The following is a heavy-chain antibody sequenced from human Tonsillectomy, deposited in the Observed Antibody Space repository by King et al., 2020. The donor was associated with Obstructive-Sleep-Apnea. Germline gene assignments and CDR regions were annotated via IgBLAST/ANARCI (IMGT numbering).Heavy chain of an antibody. CDR2: ISNTVST. Sequence: QLQESGPGLVKPSETLSLTCTVSGGSLSGIPWTWIRQPPGKGLEWSGFISNTVSTSYSPSLKSRVTITVATSKNQFSLRLSSVTAAHTAVYFCARSLHPSGSFYPNFDYWGQGTLVTVSS. CDR3: ARSLHPSGSFYPNFDY. J-gene: IGHJ4*02. V-gene: IGHV4-59*08. CDR1: GGSLSGIP. D-gene: IGHD3-10*01.